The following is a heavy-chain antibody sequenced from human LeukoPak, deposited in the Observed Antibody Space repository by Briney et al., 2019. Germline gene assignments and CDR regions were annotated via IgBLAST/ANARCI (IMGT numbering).Heavy chain of an antibody. J-gene: IGHJ4*02. CDR2: IIPIFGTA. CDR1: GGTFSSYA. CDR3: ARAGDYYDSSGYYY. Sequence: GASVKVSCKASGGTFSSYAISWVRQAPGQGLERMGGIIPIFGTANYAQKFQGRVTITTDESTSTAYMELSSLRSEDTAVYYCARAGDYYDSSGYYYWGQGTLVTVSS. D-gene: IGHD3-22*01. V-gene: IGHV1-69*05.